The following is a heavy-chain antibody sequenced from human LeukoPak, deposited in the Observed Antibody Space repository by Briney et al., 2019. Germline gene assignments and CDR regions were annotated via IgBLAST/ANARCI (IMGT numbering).Heavy chain of an antibody. CDR1: GGSIGSYY. D-gene: IGHD3-10*01. CDR3: ARGLYYYDSGSYSNYFDY. J-gene: IGHJ4*02. CDR2: IYYSGRT. Sequence: SETLSLTCPVSGGSIGSYYWSWIRQPPGKGVEWIGFIYYSGRTSYNPSLKSRVTISADTSKNQFSLKLSSVTAADTAVYFCARGLYYYDSGSYSNYFDYWGQGTLVTVSS. V-gene: IGHV4-59*13.